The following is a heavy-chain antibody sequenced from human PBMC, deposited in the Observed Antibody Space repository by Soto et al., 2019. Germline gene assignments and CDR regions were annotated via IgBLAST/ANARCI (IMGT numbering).Heavy chain of an antibody. Sequence: GGSLRLSCAASGFTFSSYAMSWVRQAPGKGLEWVSAISGSGGSTYYADSVKGRFTISRDNSKNTLYLQMNSLRAEDTAVYYCAKDRGAAPRSYYYYYMDVWGKGTTVTVSS. V-gene: IGHV3-23*01. CDR1: GFTFSSYA. CDR2: ISGSGGST. J-gene: IGHJ6*03. D-gene: IGHD3-10*01. CDR3: AKDRGAAPRSYYYYYMDV.